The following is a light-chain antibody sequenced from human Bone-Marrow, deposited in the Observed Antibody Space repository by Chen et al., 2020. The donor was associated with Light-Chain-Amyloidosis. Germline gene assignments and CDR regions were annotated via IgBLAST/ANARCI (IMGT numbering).Light chain of an antibody. CDR3: QSADSSGTYEVI. V-gene: IGLV3-25*02. CDR1: DLPTKY. J-gene: IGLJ2*01. CDR2: RDT. Sequence: SYELTQPPSVSVSPGQTARITCSGDDLPTKYAYWYQQKPGQAPVLVIHRDTERPAGISERFAGYSSGTTATLTISGVQAEEEADYHCQSADSSGTYEVIFGGGTKLTVL.